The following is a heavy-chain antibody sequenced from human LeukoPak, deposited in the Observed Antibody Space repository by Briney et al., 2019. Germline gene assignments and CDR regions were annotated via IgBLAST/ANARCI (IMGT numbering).Heavy chain of an antibody. CDR1: GFTFTSFG. Sequence: GASVKVSCKASGFTFTSFGITWVRQAPGQGLEWMGRIIPILGIANYAQKFQGRVTITADKSTSTAYMELSSLRSEDAAVYYCARDPSYGSGSLFDYWGQGTLVTVSS. J-gene: IGHJ4*02. D-gene: IGHD3-10*01. V-gene: IGHV1-69*04. CDR3: ARDPSYGSGSLFDY. CDR2: IIPILGIA.